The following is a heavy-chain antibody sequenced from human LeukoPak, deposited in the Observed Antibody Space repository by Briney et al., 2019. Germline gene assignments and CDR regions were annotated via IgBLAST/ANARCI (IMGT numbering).Heavy chain of an antibody. D-gene: IGHD6-19*01. CDR3: ASETFSSGYLP. Sequence: TASETLSLTCTVSGYSISSGYYWGWIRQPPGKGLEWIGSIYHSGSTYYNPSLKSRVTISVDTSKNQFSLKLSSVTAADTAVYYCASETFSSGYLPWGQGTLVTVSS. V-gene: IGHV4-38-2*02. CDR2: IYHSGST. J-gene: IGHJ5*02. CDR1: GYSISSGYY.